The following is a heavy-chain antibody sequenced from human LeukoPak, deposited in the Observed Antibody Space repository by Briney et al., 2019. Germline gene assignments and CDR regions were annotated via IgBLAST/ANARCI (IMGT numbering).Heavy chain of an antibody. Sequence: ASVKVSCKASGYTFTSYGISWVRQAPGQGLEWMGWISAYNGNTNYAQKLQGRVTMTTDTSTSTAYMELRSLRSDETAVYYCARDLLRSYYYDSSGYSAGAEFDYWGQGTLVTVSS. CDR3: ARDLLRSYYYDSSGYSAGAEFDY. J-gene: IGHJ4*02. CDR2: ISAYNGNT. D-gene: IGHD3-22*01. CDR1: GYTFTSYG. V-gene: IGHV1-18*01.